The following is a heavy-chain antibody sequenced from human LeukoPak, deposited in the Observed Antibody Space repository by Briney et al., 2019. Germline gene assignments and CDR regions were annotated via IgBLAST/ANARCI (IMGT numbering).Heavy chain of an antibody. CDR3: AKENYYGSGSYIYKGSSWFDP. V-gene: IGHV3-30*02. CDR2: IRYDGSNK. Sequence: GGSLRLSCAASGFTSSSYGMDWVRQAPGKGLEWVAFIRYDGSNKYYADSVKGRFTISRGNSKNTLYLQMKSLRAEDTAVYYCAKENYYGSGSYIYKGSSWFDPWGQGTLVTVSS. CDR1: GFTSSSYG. D-gene: IGHD3-10*01. J-gene: IGHJ5*02.